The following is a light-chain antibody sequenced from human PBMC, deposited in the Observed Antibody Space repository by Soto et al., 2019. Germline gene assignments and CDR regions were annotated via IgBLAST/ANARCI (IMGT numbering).Light chain of an antibody. Sequence: QSALTQPASVSGSPGQSITISCTGTSSDVGGYNYVSWYQQHPGKAPKLMIYDVSTRPSGVSNRFSGSKSGNTASLTISGLPAEDEADYYCSSYTSSSTLPYVFGTGTKLTVL. CDR3: SSYTSSSTLPYV. J-gene: IGLJ1*01. V-gene: IGLV2-14*01. CDR1: SSDVGGYNY. CDR2: DVS.